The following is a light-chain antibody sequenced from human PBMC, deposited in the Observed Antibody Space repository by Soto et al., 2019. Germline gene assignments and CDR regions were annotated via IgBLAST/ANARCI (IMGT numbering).Light chain of an antibody. CDR1: QNVNSW. J-gene: IGKJ2*01. CDR2: KAS. CDR3: QQYNHYYS. V-gene: IGKV1-5*03. Sequence: DIPMTQSPSTLSASVGDRVTITCRASQNVNSWLAWYQQKPGKAPKLLIYKASTLENGVPSRFSGSGSGTDITLTISSLQPDDFATYFCQQYNHYYSFGQGTRLQIK.